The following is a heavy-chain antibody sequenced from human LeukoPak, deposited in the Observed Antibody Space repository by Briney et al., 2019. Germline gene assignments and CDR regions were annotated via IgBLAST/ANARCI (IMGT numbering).Heavy chain of an antibody. CDR1: GFTFSSYA. D-gene: IGHD6-13*01. J-gene: IGHJ4*02. V-gene: IGHV3-23*01. Sequence: GGSLRLSCAASGFTFSSYAMSWVRQAPGKGLECISGFSGSGGSTYYADSVKGRFTISRDNSKNTLYLQMNSLRAEDTAVYYCAKDKSAYSSSWAFDYWGQGTLVTVSS. CDR3: AKDKSAYSSSWAFDY. CDR2: FSGSGGST.